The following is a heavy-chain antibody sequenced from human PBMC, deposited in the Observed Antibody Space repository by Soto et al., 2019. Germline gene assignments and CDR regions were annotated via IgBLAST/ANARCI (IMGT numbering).Heavy chain of an antibody. J-gene: IGHJ4*02. CDR1: GYTFTSYG. D-gene: IGHD3-22*01. V-gene: IGHV1-18*01. Sequence: ASVKVSCKASGYTFTSYGISWVRQAPGQGLEWMGWISAYNGNTNYAQKLQGRVTMTTDTSTSTAYMELRSLRSDDTAVYYCARDFSSGYYSPHPYWGRGTLVTVSS. CDR3: ARDFSSGYYSPHPY. CDR2: ISAYNGNT.